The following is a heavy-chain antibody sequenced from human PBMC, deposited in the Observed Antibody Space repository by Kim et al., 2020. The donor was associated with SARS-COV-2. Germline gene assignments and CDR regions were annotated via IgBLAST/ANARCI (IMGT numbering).Heavy chain of an antibody. V-gene: IGHV5-51*01. Sequence: GESLKISCKGSGYSFTSYWIGWVRQMPGKGLEWMGIIYPGDSDTRYSPSFQGQVTISADKSISTAYLQWSSLKASDTAMYYCARQIGSGWYGKVYYFDYWGQGTLVTVSS. CDR2: IYPGDSDT. CDR3: ARQIGSGWYGKVYYFDY. D-gene: IGHD6-19*01. CDR1: GYSFTSYW. J-gene: IGHJ4*02.